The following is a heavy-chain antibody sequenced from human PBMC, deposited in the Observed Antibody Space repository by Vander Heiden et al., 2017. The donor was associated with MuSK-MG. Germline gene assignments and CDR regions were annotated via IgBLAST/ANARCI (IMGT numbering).Heavy chain of an antibody. V-gene: IGHV3-23*01. CDR1: VFTFSTYA. CDR3: VKERIGYTSDY. J-gene: IGHJ4*02. Sequence: EVQLLESGGRLVQPGGSLRLSCAAAVFTFSTYAISWVRQAPGKGLEWVSSISGSGGSTYYADSVKGRFTISRDNSKNTLYLQMNSLRAEDTAVYYCVKERIGYTSDYWGQVTLVTVSS. D-gene: IGHD5-18*01. CDR2: ISGSGGST.